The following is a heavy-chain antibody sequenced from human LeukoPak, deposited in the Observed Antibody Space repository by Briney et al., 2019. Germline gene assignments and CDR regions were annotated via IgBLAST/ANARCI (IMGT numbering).Heavy chain of an antibody. CDR3: ARPRFRYCSGGSCSNAFDI. J-gene: IGHJ3*02. D-gene: IGHD2-15*01. CDR1: GGTFSSYA. CDR2: IIPIFGTA. V-gene: IGHV1-69*06. Sequence: ASVKVSCKASGGTFSSYAISWVRQAPGQGLEWMGGIIPIFGTANYEQKFQGRVTITADKSTSTAYMELSSLRSEDTAVYYCARPRFRYCSGGSCSNAFDIWGQGTMVTVSS.